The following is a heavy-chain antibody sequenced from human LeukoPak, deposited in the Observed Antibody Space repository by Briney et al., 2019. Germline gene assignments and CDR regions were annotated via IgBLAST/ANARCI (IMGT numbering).Heavy chain of an antibody. V-gene: IGHV3-23*01. CDR2: IRDSGGTT. D-gene: IGHD3-16*01. Sequence: GGSLRLSCEASGFTFSNYVMSWVRQAPGRGLEWISTIRDSGGTTYYADYVKGRFTISRDNSKNTLYLQMNSLRAEDTAVYYCAKDWALDYWGQGTLVTVSS. CDR1: GFTFSNYV. J-gene: IGHJ4*02. CDR3: AKDWALDY.